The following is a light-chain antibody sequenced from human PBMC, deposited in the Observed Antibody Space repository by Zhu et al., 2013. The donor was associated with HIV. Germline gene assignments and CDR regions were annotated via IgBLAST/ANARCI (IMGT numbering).Light chain of an antibody. CDR2: GAS. V-gene: IGKV3-20*01. J-gene: IGKJ1*01. CDR1: QSVTSN. Sequence: DIVLTQSPGTLSVSPGERATLSCRASQSVTSNLAWYQQKPGQAPRLLIYGASTRATGIPDRFSGSGSGTDFTLTISRLEPEDFAVYYCQQYGSSPRTFGQGTKVEIK. CDR3: QQYGSSPRT.